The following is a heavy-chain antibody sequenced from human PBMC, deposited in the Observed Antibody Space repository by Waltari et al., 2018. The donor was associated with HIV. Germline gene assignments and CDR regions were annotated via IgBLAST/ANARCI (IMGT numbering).Heavy chain of an antibody. V-gene: IGHV4-34*01. CDR2: INHSGST. Sequence: QVQLQQWGAGLLKPSETLSLTCAVYGWSFSGYYWSSTRQPPGKGLEWIGEINHSGSTNYNPSLKSRVTISVDTSKNQFSLKLSSVTAADTAVYYCAAYYYDSSGYYYVAAFDIWGQGTMVTVSS. J-gene: IGHJ3*02. CDR3: AAYYYDSSGYYYVAAFDI. D-gene: IGHD3-22*01. CDR1: GWSFSGYY.